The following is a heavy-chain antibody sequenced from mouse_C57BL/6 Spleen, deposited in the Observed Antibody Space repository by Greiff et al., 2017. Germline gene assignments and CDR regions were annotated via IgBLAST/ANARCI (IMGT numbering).Heavy chain of an antibody. Sequence: VQLKQSGPVLVKPGASVKMSCKASGYTFTDYYMNWVKQSHGKSLEWIGVINPYNGGTSYNQKFKGKATLTVDKSSSTAYMELNSLTSEDSAVYYCARGGLPLGGFAYWGQGTLVTVSA. CDR3: ARGGLPLGGFAY. V-gene: IGHV1-19*01. D-gene: IGHD3-3*01. CDR1: GYTFTDYY. CDR2: INPYNGGT. J-gene: IGHJ3*01.